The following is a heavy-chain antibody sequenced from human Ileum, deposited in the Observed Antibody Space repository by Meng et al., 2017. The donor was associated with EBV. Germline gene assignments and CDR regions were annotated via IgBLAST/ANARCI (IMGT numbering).Heavy chain of an antibody. D-gene: IGHD6-19*01. CDR2: IYHSGDS. CDR1: GDSISSNSW. CDR3: ARDPIPVPGRNFDY. Sequence: QVARRESGPGPVKPSGTLSLTCTVSGDSISSNSWWNWVRQPPGKGLEWIGDIYHSGDSNYNPSLKSRVTISLDNSNNQFSPTLSSVTAADTAVYYCARDPIPVPGRNFDYWGQGTLVTVSS. V-gene: IGHV4-4*02. J-gene: IGHJ4*02.